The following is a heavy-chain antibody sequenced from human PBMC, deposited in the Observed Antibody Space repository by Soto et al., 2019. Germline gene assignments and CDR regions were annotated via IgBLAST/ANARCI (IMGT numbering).Heavy chain of an antibody. CDR1: GFTFSTFA. CDR3: ARDGLPDDFRSGGYWFDP. CDR2: ISHDGRIE. Sequence: XGSLILSCAASGFTFSTFALHWVRQAPGEGLEWVALISHDGRIEKYADSVKGRFTISRDNSKNTLYMQMDSLRLEDTGVYYCARDGLPDDFRSGGYWFDPRGQGTQVTVSS. V-gene: IGHV3-30-3*01. D-gene: IGHD3-3*01. J-gene: IGHJ5*02.